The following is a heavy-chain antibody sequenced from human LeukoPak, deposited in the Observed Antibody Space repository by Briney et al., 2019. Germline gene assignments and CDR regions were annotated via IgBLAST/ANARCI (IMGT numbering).Heavy chain of an antibody. CDR3: ARDQGYGDSGDYYYYYMDV. V-gene: IGHV4-59*01. CDR1: GGSISSYY. Sequence: SETLSLTCTVSGGSISSYYWSWIRQPPGKGLEWIGYIYYSGSTNYNPSLKSRVTISVDTSKNQFSLKLSSVTAADTAVYYCARDQGYGDSGDYYYYYMDVWGKGTTVTVSS. J-gene: IGHJ6*03. CDR2: IYYSGST. D-gene: IGHD4-17*01.